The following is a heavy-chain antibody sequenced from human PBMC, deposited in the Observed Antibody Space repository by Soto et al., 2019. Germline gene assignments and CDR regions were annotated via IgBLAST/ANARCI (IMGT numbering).Heavy chain of an antibody. D-gene: IGHD2-2*01. CDR1: GFTFSSYW. CDR2: IKQDGSEK. J-gene: IGHJ6*02. CDR3: ARVQLGYCSSTSCYDGMDV. V-gene: IGHV3-7*01. Sequence: GGSLRLSCAASGFTFSSYWMSWVRQAPGKGLEWVANIKQDGSEKYYVDSVKGRFTISRDNAKNSLYLQMNSLRAEDTAVYYCARVQLGYCSSTSCYDGMDVWGQGTTVTVSS.